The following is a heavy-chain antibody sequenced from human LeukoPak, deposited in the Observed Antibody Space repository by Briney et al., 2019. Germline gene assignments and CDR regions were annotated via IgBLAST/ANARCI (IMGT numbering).Heavy chain of an antibody. CDR3: ARPHYYDGSGYLVNWFDP. CDR2: INPNSGGT. Sequence: ASVKVSCKATGYLFTGYYIHWVRQAPGQGLEWMGWINPNSGGTEYAQKFQGRVTMTRDTSISTVYMELSSLRVDDTAVYYCARPHYYDGSGYLVNWFDPWGQGTLVTVSS. CDR1: GYLFTGYY. V-gene: IGHV1-2*02. D-gene: IGHD3-22*01. J-gene: IGHJ5*02.